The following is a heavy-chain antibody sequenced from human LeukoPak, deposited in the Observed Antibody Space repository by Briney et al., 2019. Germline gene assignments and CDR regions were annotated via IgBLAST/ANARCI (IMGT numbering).Heavy chain of an antibody. CDR3: VNRIAVVY. J-gene: IGHJ4*02. CDR2: IGTDGGNT. V-gene: IGHV3-64D*09. Sequence: GGSLRLSCSASGFTFSNYPMHWVRQAPGKGLEFVSSIGTDGGNTYYADSVKGRFTISRDNSKNTLYLQMSSLRAEDTAVYYCVNRIAVVYWGQGTLVTVSS. CDR1: GFTFSNYP. D-gene: IGHD2-15*01.